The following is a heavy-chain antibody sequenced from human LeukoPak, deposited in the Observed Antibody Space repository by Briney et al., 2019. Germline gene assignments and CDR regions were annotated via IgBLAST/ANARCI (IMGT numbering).Heavy chain of an antibody. CDR1: GFTFSRYV. CDR3: ARGSTYYDSSGQVPFDY. Sequence: GGSLRLSCAASGFTFSRYVMSWVRQAPGKGLEWVSYISSSSSTIYYADSVKGRFTISRDNDKNSLYLQMNSLRAEDTAVYYCARGSTYYDSSGQVPFDYWGQGTLVTVSS. CDR2: ISSSSSTI. J-gene: IGHJ4*02. D-gene: IGHD3-22*01. V-gene: IGHV3-48*01.